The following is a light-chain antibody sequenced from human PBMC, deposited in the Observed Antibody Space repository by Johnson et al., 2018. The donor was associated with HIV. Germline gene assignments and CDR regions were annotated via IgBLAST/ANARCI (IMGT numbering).Light chain of an antibody. CDR3: GTWDSSLSVLYV. CDR2: EDT. J-gene: IGLJ1*01. CDR1: SSNIGDNY. V-gene: IGLV1-51*02. Sequence: QSVLTQPPSVSAAPGQKVSISCSGSSSNIGDNYVSWYQQVPGTAPKLLIYEDTKRPSGIPDRFSGSKSGTSATLGITGLQTGDEADYYCGTWDSSLSVLYVFGTGTKVTVL.